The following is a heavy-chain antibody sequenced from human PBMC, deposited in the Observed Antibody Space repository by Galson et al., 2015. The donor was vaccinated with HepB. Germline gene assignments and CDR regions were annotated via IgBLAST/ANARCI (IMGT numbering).Heavy chain of an antibody. CDR3: ATQRGRDSSGWYGFYYYGMDV. CDR2: FDPEDGET. J-gene: IGHJ6*02. Sequence: SVKVSCKVSGYTLTELSMHWVRQAPGKGLEWMGGFDPEDGETIYAQKFQGRVTMTEDTSTDTAYMELSSLRSEDTAVYYCATQRGRDSSGWYGFYYYGMDVWGQGTTVTVPS. V-gene: IGHV1-24*01. D-gene: IGHD6-19*01. CDR1: GYTLTELS.